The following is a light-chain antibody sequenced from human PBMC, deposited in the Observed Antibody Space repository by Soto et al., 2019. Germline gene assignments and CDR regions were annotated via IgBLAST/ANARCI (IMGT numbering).Light chain of an antibody. CDR1: SNDIGSFKY. CDR3: SSYSSYTTVL. J-gene: IGLJ2*01. Sequence: QSALTQPASVSGSPGQSITISCTGTSNDIGSFKYVSWYQQHPGKAPKLIILEVLNRPSGVSDRFSGYKSGNTASLTSSGLAEDEEDYYCGSSYSSYTTVLFGGGTKLTVL. CDR2: EVL. V-gene: IGLV2-14*01.